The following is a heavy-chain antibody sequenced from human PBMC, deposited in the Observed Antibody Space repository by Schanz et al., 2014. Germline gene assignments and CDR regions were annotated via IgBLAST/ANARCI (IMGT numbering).Heavy chain of an antibody. CDR1: GFNFKAYA. Sequence: EAQLLESGGGLVQPGGSLRLSCAASGFNFKAYAMSWVRQAPGKGLEWVGRITNKPNNYNPEYAASVKGRFTISRDDSRNSLYLQMSSLKTEDTAVHYCARGRGFYDYCGQGTLVTVSS. CDR2: ITNKPNNYNP. J-gene: IGHJ4*02. V-gene: IGHV3-72*01. D-gene: IGHD3-10*01. CDR3: ARGRGFYDY.